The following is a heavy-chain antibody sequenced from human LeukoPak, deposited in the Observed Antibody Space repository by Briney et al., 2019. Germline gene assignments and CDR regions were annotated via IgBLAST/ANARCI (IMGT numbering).Heavy chain of an antibody. CDR2: ISPSGGST. CDR3: ARGGYGDYVGDY. J-gene: IGHJ4*02. V-gene: IGHV1-46*01. D-gene: IGHD4-17*01. Sequence: ASVKVSCKAFGYTFTSNYMHWVRQAPGQGPEWMGVISPSGGSTTYAQKFQGRVTLTRDMSTSTDYLELSSLRSEDTAVYYCARGGYGDYVGDYWGQGTLVTVSS. CDR1: GYTFTSNY.